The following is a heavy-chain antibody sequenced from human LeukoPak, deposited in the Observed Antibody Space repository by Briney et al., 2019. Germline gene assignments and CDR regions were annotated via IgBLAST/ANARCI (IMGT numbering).Heavy chain of an antibody. CDR1: GFTFSDYY. Sequence: PGGSLRLSCAASGFTFSDYYMSWIRQAPGKGLEWVSYISSSGSTIYYADSVKGRFTISRDNAKNSLYLQMNSLRSDDTAVYYCARDLWAPIKLLWFGELSWRFDYWGQGTLVTVSS. D-gene: IGHD3-10*01. J-gene: IGHJ4*02. CDR3: ARDLWAPIKLLWFGELSWRFDY. CDR2: ISSSGSTI. V-gene: IGHV3-11*01.